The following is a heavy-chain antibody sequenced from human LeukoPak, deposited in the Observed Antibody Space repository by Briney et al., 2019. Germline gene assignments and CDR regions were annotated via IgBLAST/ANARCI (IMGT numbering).Heavy chain of an antibody. Sequence: GGSLRLSCAASGFTFSHYSMNWVRQAPGKGLEWISYVGISSGNTKYADSVEGRFTISGDSAKNSVYLQMNNLRVEDTAVYYCARDHNYAFDNWGQGTLVTVSS. J-gene: IGHJ4*02. CDR2: VGISSGNT. D-gene: IGHD1-20*01. CDR1: GFTFSHYS. CDR3: ARDHNYAFDN. V-gene: IGHV3-48*01.